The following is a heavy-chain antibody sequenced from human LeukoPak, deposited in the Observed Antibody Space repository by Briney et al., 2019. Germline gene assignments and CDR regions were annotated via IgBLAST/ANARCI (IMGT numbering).Heavy chain of an antibody. D-gene: IGHD2-2*01. J-gene: IGHJ5*02. CDR3: AASTSPSSWFDP. CDR2: INPNSGGT. V-gene: IGHV1-2*04. CDR1: GYTFTGYY. Sequence: ASVKVSCKASGYTFTGYYMRWVRQAPGEGLEWMGWINPNSGGTNYAQKFQGWVTMTRDTSISTAYMELSRLRSDDTAVYYCAASTSPSSWFDPWGQGTLVTVSS.